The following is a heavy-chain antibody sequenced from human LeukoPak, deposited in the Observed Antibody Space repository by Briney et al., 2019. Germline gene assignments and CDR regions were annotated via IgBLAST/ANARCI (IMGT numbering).Heavy chain of an antibody. V-gene: IGHV5-51*01. J-gene: IGHJ4*02. D-gene: IGHD3-10*01. CDR2: IYPGDSDT. Sequence: GESLKISCKGSGYSFTSYWIGWVRQMPGKGLEWMGIIYPGDSDTRYSPSFQGQVTISADKSISTAYLQWSSLKASDTAMYYCARLGVLWFGELLSHLFDYWGQGTLVTVSS. CDR3: ARLGVLWFGELLSHLFDY. CDR1: GYSFTSYW.